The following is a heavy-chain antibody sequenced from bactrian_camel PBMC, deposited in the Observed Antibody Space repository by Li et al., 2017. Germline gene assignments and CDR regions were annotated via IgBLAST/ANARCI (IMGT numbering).Heavy chain of an antibody. J-gene: IGHJ4*01. D-gene: IGHD3*01. CDR3: AARTCAYCLGLQTAFNY. Sequence: VQLVESGGGSVQAGGSLNLSCAVSGYTFSSGYMAWFRQAPGKEREGIAAIFSGGHNTFYADSVKGRFTISQDTNENTMYLQISSLKPEDTAMYYCAARTCAYCLGLQTAFNYWGQGTQVTVS. CDR2: IFSGGHNT. CDR1: GYTFSSGY. V-gene: IGHV3S40*01.